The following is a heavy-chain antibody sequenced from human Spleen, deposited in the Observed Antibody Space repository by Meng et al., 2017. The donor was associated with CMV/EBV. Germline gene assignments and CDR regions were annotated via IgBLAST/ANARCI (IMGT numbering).Heavy chain of an antibody. J-gene: IGHJ5*02. CDR2: INPNSGGT. D-gene: IGHD2-2*02. CDR3: ARDLQYQMLYGWFDP. V-gene: IGHV1-2*02. Sequence: SGYTFTTYGFSWVRQAPGQGLEWMGWINPNSGGTKYAQNFQGRVTMTRDTSISTAYMELNRLRSDDTALYYCARDLQYQMLYGWFDPWDQGTLVTVSS. CDR1: GYTFTTYG.